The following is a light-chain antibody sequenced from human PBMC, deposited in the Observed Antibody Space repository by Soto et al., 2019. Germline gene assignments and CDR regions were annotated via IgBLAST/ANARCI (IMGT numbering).Light chain of an antibody. Sequence: EVVLTQSPSTLSLSPGEKATLSCRASQSVSNYLAWYQQKPGQAPRLLIYDASTRATGIPARFSGSGSGTDFTLTISSLEPEDFAVYYCQQRSNWPPLTFGGGTKVDI. CDR2: DAS. J-gene: IGKJ4*01. CDR1: QSVSNY. CDR3: QQRSNWPPLT. V-gene: IGKV3-11*01.